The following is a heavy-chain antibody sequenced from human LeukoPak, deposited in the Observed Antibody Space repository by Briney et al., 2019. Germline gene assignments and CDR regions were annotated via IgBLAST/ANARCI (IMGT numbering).Heavy chain of an antibody. Sequence: GGSLRLSCAASGFTFSTSPMHWVRQAPGKGLEYVSAINSNGGTTYYANSVKGRFTISRDNPKNTLYLQMGSLRDDDMAVYYCARGSYCSGGSCYAAYWGQGTLVTVSS. CDR1: GFTFSTSP. J-gene: IGHJ4*02. CDR3: ARGSYCSGGSCYAAY. CDR2: INSNGGTT. D-gene: IGHD2-15*01. V-gene: IGHV3-64*01.